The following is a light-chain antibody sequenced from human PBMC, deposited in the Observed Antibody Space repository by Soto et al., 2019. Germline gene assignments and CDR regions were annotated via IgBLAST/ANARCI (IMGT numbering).Light chain of an antibody. CDR1: ESIGRW. J-gene: IGKJ1*01. V-gene: IGKV1-5*01. CDR3: QQYNDYSVWT. CDR2: DAS. Sequence: DIQMTQSPSTLSASVGDKVTITCRASESIGRWLAWYQQKPGKAPKLLIYDASGLESGVPSRFSGSGSGTGFTLTISSLQPDDFATYYCQQYNDYSVWTFGHGTKVNIK.